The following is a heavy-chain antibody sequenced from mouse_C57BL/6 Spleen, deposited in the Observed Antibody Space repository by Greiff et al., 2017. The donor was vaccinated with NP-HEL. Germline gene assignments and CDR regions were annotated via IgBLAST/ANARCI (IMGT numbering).Heavy chain of an antibody. CDR3: ARADYYGSSYETDWDFDV. D-gene: IGHD1-1*01. Sequence: VQLQQPGTELVKPGASVKLSCKASGYTFTSYWMPWVKQRPGQGLEWIGNINPSNGGTNYNEKFKIKATLTVDKSSSTAYMQLSSVKYKDTAVYYSARADYYGSSYETDWDFDVWGTGTTVTVSS. V-gene: IGHV1-53*01. CDR1: GYTFTSYW. CDR2: INPSNGGT. J-gene: IGHJ1*03.